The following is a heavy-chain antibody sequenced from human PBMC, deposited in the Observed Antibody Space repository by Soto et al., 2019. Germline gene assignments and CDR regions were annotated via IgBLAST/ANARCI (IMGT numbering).Heavy chain of an antibody. V-gene: IGHV1-18*01. D-gene: IGHD2-15*01. Sequence: ASVKVSCKASGYTFTNYGISWVRQAPGQGLEWMGWINVYNGNTKYAQKVQGRVTMTTDTSTSTAYMELRSLRSDDTAVYYCARYFCAGGEERVAMWSGYWGQRTLVTVSS. J-gene: IGHJ4*02. CDR1: GYTFTNYG. CDR3: ARYFCAGGEERVAMWSGY. CDR2: INVYNGNT.